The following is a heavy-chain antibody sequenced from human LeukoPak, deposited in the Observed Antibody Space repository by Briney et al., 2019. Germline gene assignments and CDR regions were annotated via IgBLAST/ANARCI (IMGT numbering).Heavy chain of an antibody. D-gene: IGHD3-10*01. CDR2: IYSGGST. J-gene: IGHJ5*02. CDR1: GFTVSSNY. CDR3: ARDGWFGDYNWFDP. V-gene: IGHV3-53*01. Sequence: AGGSLRLSCAASGFTVSSNYMSWVRQAPGKGLEWVSVIYSGGSTYYADSVKGRFTISRDNSKNTLYLQMNSPRAEDTAMYYCARDGWFGDYNWFDPWGQGTLVTVSS.